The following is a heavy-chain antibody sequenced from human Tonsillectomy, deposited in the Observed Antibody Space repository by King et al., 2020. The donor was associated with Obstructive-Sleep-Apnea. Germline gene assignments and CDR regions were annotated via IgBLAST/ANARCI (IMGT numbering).Heavy chain of an antibody. Sequence: VQLVESGGGLVQPGGSLRLSCAASGFTFSIYWMHWVRQVPGKGLVWVSRISGDGSSTSYADSVKGRFTISRDNAKNTLYLQMNSLRVEDTAVYCCARSFSGGKIDSWGQGPLVTVSS. CDR2: ISGDGSST. CDR1: GFTFSIYW. J-gene: IGHJ4*02. V-gene: IGHV3-74*01. D-gene: IGHD4-23*01. CDR3: ARSFSGGKIDS.